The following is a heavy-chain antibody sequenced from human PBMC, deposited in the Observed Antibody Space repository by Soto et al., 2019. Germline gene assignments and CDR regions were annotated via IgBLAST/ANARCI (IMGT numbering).Heavy chain of an antibody. CDR1: CGSIISYY. J-gene: IGHJ5*02. CDR2: IYTSGST. Sequence: KTSETLSLTCTFSCGSIISYYWSWIRQPAGKGLEWIGRIYTSGSTNYNPSLKSRVTMSVDTSKNQFSLKLSSVTAADTAVYYCARERVRSSSWYNNWFDPWGQGTLVTVSS. D-gene: IGHD6-13*01. V-gene: IGHV4-4*07. CDR3: ARERVRSSSWYNNWFDP.